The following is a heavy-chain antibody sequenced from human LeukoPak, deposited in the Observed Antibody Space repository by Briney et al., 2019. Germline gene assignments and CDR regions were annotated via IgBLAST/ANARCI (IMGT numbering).Heavy chain of an antibody. J-gene: IGHJ3*02. CDR1: GFTFSSYS. D-gene: IGHD3-22*01. Sequence: GGSLRLSCAASGFTFSSYSMNWVRQAPGKGLEWVSYISSSSSTIYYADSVKGRFTISRDNAKNSLYLQMNSLRAEDTAVYYCARDSYYYDSSGYYHDAFDIWGQGTMVTVSS. CDR3: ARDSYYYDSSGYYHDAFDI. CDR2: ISSSSSTI. V-gene: IGHV3-48*04.